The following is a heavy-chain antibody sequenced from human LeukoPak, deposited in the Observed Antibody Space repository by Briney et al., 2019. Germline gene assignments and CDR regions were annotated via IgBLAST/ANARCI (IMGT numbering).Heavy chain of an antibody. CDR3: ARARGITIFGVLTSRYNWFEP. CDR1: GGSINSYY. D-gene: IGHD3-3*01. J-gene: IGHJ5*02. CDR2: IYYSGST. V-gene: IGHV4-59*01. Sequence: SETLSLTCTVAGGSINSYYWSWIRQPPGKGLEWIGYIYYSGSTNYNPSLKSRVTISVDTSRNQLSLKLSSVTAADTAVYYCARARGITIFGVLTSRYNWFEPWGQGTLVTVSS.